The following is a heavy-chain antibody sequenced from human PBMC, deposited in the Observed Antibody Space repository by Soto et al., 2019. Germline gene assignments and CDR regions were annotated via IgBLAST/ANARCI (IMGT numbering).Heavy chain of an antibody. CDR2: ISYDGSNK. D-gene: IGHD6-6*01. Sequence: PGGSLRLSCAASGFTFSSYAMHWVRQAPGKGLEWVAVISYDGSNKYYADSVKGRFTISRDNAKNSLYLQMNSLRAEDTAVYYCARAAYSSSAPNYYYGMDVWGQGTTVTVSS. J-gene: IGHJ6*02. V-gene: IGHV3-30-3*01. CDR3: ARAAYSSSAPNYYYGMDV. CDR1: GFTFSSYA.